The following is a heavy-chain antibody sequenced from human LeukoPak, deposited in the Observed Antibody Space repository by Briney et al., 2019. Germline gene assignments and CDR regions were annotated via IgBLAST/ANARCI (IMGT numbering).Heavy chain of an antibody. D-gene: IGHD3-10*01. CDR3: AKFVNYGSYYYYYYVDV. Sequence: AGGSLRLSFTASKFTFSRYAMSWVRQAPGKGLEWVSTISESGDTTYYADSVKGRFTISRDNSKNTLYLQMNSLRAEDTAVYYCAKFVNYGSYYYYYYVDVWGKGTTVTVSS. V-gene: IGHV3-23*01. CDR2: ISESGDTT. J-gene: IGHJ6*03. CDR1: KFTFSRYA.